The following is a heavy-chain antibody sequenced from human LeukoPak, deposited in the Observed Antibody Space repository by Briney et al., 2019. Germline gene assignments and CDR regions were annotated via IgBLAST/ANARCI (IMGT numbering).Heavy chain of an antibody. J-gene: IGHJ4*02. CDR3: ARDRPYDY. CDR1: GFTFSTYA. CDR2: ISDGGGYT. V-gene: IGHV3-21*01. Sequence: GGSLRLSCAASGFTFSTYAMTWVRQAPGKGLEWVSIISDGGGYTYYADSVKGRFTISRDNAKNSLYLQMNSLRAEDTAVYYCARDRPYDYWGQGTLVTVSS.